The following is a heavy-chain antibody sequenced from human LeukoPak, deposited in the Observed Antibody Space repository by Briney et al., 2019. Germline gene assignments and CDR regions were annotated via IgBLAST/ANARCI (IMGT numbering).Heavy chain of an antibody. V-gene: IGHV3-53*01. D-gene: IGHD6-19*01. Sequence: PGGSLRLSCAASGFTVSSNYMSWVRQAPGKGLEWVSVIYSGGSTYYADSVKGRFTISRDNSENTLYLQMNSLRAEDTAVYYCARNKWLVHSYYFDYWGQGTLVTVSS. CDR3: ARNKWLVHSYYFDY. J-gene: IGHJ4*02. CDR2: IYSGGST. CDR1: GFTVSSNY.